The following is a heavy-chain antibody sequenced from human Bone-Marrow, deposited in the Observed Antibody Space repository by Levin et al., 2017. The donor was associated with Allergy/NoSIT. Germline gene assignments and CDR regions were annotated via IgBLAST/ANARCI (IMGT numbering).Heavy chain of an antibody. CDR3: ARNGAWSFEF. Sequence: GESLKFSFFSSFFPFFFSFLAWVRQAPEKGLEWVANINRDGGDGYYVDSVKGRFTISLSPARNSLDLQMNSLRVEDTAVYYCARNGAWSFEFWGQGTLVTVSS. V-gene: IGHV3-7*02. CDR1: FFPFFFSF. D-gene: IGHD2-8*01. J-gene: IGHJ4*02. CDR2: INRDGGDG.